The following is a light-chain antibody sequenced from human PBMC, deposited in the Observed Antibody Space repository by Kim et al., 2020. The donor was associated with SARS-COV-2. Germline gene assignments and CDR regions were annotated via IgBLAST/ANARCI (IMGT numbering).Light chain of an antibody. V-gene: IGLV4-69*01. J-gene: IGLJ2*01. CDR1: SGHSSDA. CDR2: LNSDGSH. CDR3: QTWDTGIVV. Sequence: QLVLTQSPSASASLGASVKLTCTLSSGHSSDAIAWHQQQPEKGPRYLMKLNSDGSHSKGDGIPDRFSGSSSGAERYLTISSLQSEDEADYYCQTWDTGIVVFGGGTQLTVL.